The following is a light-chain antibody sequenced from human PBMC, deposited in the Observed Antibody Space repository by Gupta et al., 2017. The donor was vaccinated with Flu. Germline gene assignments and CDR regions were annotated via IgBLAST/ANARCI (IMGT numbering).Light chain of an antibody. CDR1: INDIAYYHF. CDR3: RSYAISGSLV. J-gene: IGLJ1*01. Sequence: QSALTQPASVSGSPGQSITISCTGTINDIAYYHFVPWYQHPPGKAPKLIIYEVSKRPSGISGRFSGSKSGNPASLTIAGLQAEDETEYYGRSYAISGSLVFGTGTYVTVL. V-gene: IGLV2-14*01. CDR2: EVS.